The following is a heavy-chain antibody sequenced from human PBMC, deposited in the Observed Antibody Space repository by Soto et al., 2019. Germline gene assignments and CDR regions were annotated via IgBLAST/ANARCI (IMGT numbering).Heavy chain of an antibody. CDR2: INTNGGST. V-gene: IGHV3-23*01. D-gene: IGHD1-26*01. J-gene: IGHJ1*01. CDR3: AKDPRVGASAAEYFQH. Sequence: EVQLLESGGGLVQPGGSLRLSCAASGFTLSIYAMTWVRQAPGKGLEWVSSINTNGGSTFYADSVKGRFTISRDHSENTVYLQMNSLRVEHTAIYYCAKDPRVGASAAEYFQHWGQGTLVSVSS. CDR1: GFTLSIYA.